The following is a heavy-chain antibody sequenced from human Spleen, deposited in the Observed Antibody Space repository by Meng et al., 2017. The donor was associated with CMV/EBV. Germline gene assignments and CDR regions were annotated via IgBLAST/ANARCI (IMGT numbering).Heavy chain of an antibody. CDR3: ARQPNSWFDP. V-gene: IGHV5-51*01. CDR2: SYPGDSET. J-gene: IGHJ5*02. Sequence: YWIGGVREMGEKGLGWVGISYPGDSETRYSPSFRDHVIISVDKSINAAYLQWRSLKAAGSAMCYCARQPNSWFDPWGQGTLVTVSS. CDR1: YW.